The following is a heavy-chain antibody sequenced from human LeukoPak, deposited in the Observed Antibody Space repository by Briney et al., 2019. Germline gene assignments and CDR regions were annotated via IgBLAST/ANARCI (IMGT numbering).Heavy chain of an antibody. CDR1: GFTVSSNY. V-gene: IGHV3-53*01. CDR3: ARVGGYYYMHY. J-gene: IGHJ4*02. D-gene: IGHD3-22*01. CDR2: IYSGGST. Sequence: PGGSLRLSCAASGFTVSSNYMSWVRQAPGKGLEWVSVIYSGGSTYYADSVKGRFTISRDNSKNTLYLQMSSLRAEDTAVYYCARVGGYYYMHYWGQGTLVTVSS.